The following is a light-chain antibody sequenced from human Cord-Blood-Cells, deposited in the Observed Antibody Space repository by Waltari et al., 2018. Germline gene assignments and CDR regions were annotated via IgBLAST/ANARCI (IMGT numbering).Light chain of an antibody. CDR1: QSVRSN. V-gene: IGKV3-15*01. CDR3: QQYNNWPPGVRGA. CDR2: GAS. Sequence: ELVMTQSPATLSVSPGERATLSCRASQSVRSNLAWYQQKPGQAPRLFIYGASTRATGIPARFSGSGSVTEFTLTISSLQSEDFAVYYCQQYNNWPPGVRGAFGQGTKVEIK. J-gene: IGKJ1*01.